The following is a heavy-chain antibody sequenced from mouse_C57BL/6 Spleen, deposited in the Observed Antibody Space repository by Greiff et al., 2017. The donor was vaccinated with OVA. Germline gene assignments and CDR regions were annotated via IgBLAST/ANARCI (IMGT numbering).Heavy chain of an antibody. CDR1: GYTFTSYW. Sequence: QVQLQQSGAELVKPGASVKMSCKASGYTFTSYWITWVKQRPGQGLEWIGDIYPGSGSTNYNEKFKSKATLTVDTSSSTAYMQLSSLTSEDSAVYYCARRGNSVYYAMDYWGQGTSVTVSS. CDR3: ARRGNSVYYAMDY. CDR2: IYPGSGST. V-gene: IGHV1-55*01. J-gene: IGHJ4*01. D-gene: IGHD2-1*01.